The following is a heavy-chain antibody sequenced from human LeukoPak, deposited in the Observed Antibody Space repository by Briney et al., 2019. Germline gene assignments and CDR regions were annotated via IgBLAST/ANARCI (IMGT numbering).Heavy chain of an antibody. D-gene: IGHD2-2*01. J-gene: IGHJ4*02. V-gene: IGHV1-2*02. CDR2: INPNSGDT. CDR3: ARANPLYCSSTTCLFDY. Sequence: GASVKVSFKASGYTFTVYYMHWVRQAPGQGREWMGWINPNSGDTNYAQKFQGRGTMTRDTSISTAHMELSRLRSDPTAVYYCARANPLYCSSTTCLFDYWGQGTLVTVSS. CDR1: GYTFTVYY.